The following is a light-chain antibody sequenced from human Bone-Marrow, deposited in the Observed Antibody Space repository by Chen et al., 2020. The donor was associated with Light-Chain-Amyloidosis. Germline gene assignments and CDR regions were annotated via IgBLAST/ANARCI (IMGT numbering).Light chain of an antibody. V-gene: IGLV2-23*01. CDR2: EDT. CDR1: TRDVGTYNL. CDR3: CSYAGSNTYV. Sequence: QSALTQPASVSGSPGQSITISCTGTTRDVGTYNLVSWYQQHPGKAPKLIIFEDTQRPSGVSTRFSASKSVNTASLRIFRLQAEDEADYYCCSYAGSNTYVFGGGTKLTVL. J-gene: IGLJ2*01.